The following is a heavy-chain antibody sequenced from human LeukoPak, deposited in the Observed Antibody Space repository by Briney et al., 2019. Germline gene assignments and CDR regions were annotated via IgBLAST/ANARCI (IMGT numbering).Heavy chain of an antibody. CDR1: GFTVSSDY. J-gene: IGHJ4*02. CDR2: IYSGGST. Sequence: PGGSLRLSCAASGFTVSSDYMSWVRQAPGKGLEWVSVIYSGGSTYYADSVKGRFTISRDSSKNTLFLQMNSLKADDTAVYYCARAKEGVAGFFDYWGQGTLVTVSS. CDR3: ARAKEGVAGFFDY. D-gene: IGHD3-10*01. V-gene: IGHV3-53*01.